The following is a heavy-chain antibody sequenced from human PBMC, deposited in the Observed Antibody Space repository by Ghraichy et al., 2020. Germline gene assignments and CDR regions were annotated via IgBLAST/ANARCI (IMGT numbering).Heavy chain of an antibody. CDR1: GFTFSSYW. V-gene: IGHV3-7*03. CDR2: IKHDGSEK. D-gene: IGHD3-3*01. Sequence: GGSLRLSCAASGFTFSSYWMTWVRQAPGKGLEWVANIKHDGSEKYYVDSVKGRFTISRDNTKNSLYLQINSLRAEDTAVYYCARARVADFWSGSDYWGQGTLVTVSS. CDR3: ARARVADFWSGSDY. J-gene: IGHJ4*02.